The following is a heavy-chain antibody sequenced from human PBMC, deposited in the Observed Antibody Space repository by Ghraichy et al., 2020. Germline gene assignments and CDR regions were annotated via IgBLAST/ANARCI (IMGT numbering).Heavy chain of an antibody. V-gene: IGHV4-34*04. CDR2: VNHSGST. Sequence: SETLSLTCAVYGGSSSGYYWCWSCQRPGKGQEWNGEVNHSGSTNNNPSLKSRGTLSVDTSKNQFSLTLSPVTAAATAVYYCARGPRGRYPPPYYYYGMYVWGQGTTVTVSS. J-gene: IGHJ6*02. CDR3: ARGPRGRYPPPYYYYGMYV. CDR1: GGSSSGYY. D-gene: IGHD3-16*02.